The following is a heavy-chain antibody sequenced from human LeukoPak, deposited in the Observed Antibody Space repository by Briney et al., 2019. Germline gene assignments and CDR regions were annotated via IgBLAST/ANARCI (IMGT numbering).Heavy chain of an antibody. CDR2: IYYSGST. J-gene: IGHJ4*02. CDR3: ARANTYYDSSGYYYAGEADY. CDR1: GGSISTTSYY. D-gene: IGHD3-22*01. Sequence: SETLSLTCIVSGGSISTTSYYWGWIRQPPGKGLEWIGSIYYSGSTYYTPSLKSRVTISVDTSKNQFSLKLSSVTAADTAVYYCARANTYYDSSGYYYAGEADYWGQGTLVTVSS. V-gene: IGHV4-39*01.